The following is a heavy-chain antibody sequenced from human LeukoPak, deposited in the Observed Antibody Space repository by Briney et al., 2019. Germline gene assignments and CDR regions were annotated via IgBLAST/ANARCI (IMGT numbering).Heavy chain of an antibody. Sequence: PGGSLRLSCAASGFTLSSYWMSWVRQAPGKGLEWVANIKQDGSEKYYVDSVKGRFTISRDNAKNSLYLQMNSLRAEDTAVYYCAREDYDILTDQQGAFDIWGQGTMVTVSS. J-gene: IGHJ3*02. CDR2: IKQDGSEK. D-gene: IGHD3-9*01. CDR1: GFTLSSYW. V-gene: IGHV3-7*01. CDR3: AREDYDILTDQQGAFDI.